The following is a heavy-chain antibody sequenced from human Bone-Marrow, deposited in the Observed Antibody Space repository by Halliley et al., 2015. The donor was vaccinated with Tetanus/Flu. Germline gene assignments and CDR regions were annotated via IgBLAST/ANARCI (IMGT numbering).Heavy chain of an antibody. CDR2: IHHSGST. CDR1: GGPIIDYS. D-gene: IGHD4-17*01. CDR3: ARWNNYGLPLFVF. Sequence: GLVKPSETLSLTCTVYGGPIIDYSWSWIRQPPGKGLQWIGYIHHSGSTNYDPSLKSRVTISVDTPKRQFSLKLHSVTAADTAVYYGARWNNYGLPLFVFWGQGALVTVSS. J-gene: IGHJ4*02. V-gene: IGHV4-59*01.